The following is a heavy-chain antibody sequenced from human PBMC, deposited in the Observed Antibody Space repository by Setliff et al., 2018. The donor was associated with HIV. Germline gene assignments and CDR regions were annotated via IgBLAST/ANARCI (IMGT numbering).Heavy chain of an antibody. CDR2: IIPILGIP. CDR3: AREVGGRNTLGSCVLDY. J-gene: IGHJ4*02. V-gene: IGHV1-69*10. Sequence: AASVKVSCKASGGTFSSYVISWVRQAPGQGPEWMGGIIPILGIPNYAPKFQHRVTISADESTKTIYMELSNLKSDDTAVYFCAREVGGRNTLGSCVLDYWGQGTPVTVSS. CDR1: GGTFSSYV. D-gene: IGHD1-26*01.